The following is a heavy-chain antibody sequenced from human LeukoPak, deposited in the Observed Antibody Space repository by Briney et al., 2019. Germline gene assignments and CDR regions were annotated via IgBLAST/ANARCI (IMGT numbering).Heavy chain of an antibody. CDR3: ARFNSGSYQHYFDY. CDR1: GGSISSSSYY. Sequence: PSETLSLTCTVSGGSISSSSYYWGWIRQPPGKGLEWIGSIYYSGSTYYNPSLKSRFTISVDTSKNQFSLKLSSVTAADTAVYYCARFNSGSYQHYFDYWGQGTLVTVSS. D-gene: IGHD1-26*01. V-gene: IGHV4-39*07. J-gene: IGHJ4*02. CDR2: IYYSGST.